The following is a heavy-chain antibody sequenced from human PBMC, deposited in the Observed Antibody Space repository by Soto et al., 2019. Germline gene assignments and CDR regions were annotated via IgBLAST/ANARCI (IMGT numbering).Heavy chain of an antibody. CDR1: GGSVGSSGNY. D-gene: IGHD3-22*01. Sequence: LQLQESGPGLVKPSETLSLICSVSGGSVGSSGNYWGWIRQAPGKGLEWVGRSRDKAQGYSTAYAASVKGRFTTSRDESKNSVYLQMNSLKTEDTAVYYCVRATYFSDSSGYTRCFDYWGQGTLVTVSS. CDR3: VRATYFSDSSGYTRCFDY. V-gene: IGHV3-72*01. CDR2: SRDKAQGYST. J-gene: IGHJ4*02.